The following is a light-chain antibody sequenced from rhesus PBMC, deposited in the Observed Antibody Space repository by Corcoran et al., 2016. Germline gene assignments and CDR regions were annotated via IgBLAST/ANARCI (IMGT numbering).Light chain of an antibody. CDR1: QGIRSY. V-gene: IGKV1-32*02. Sequence: DIQMSQSPSSLSASVGDRVTITCRASQGIRSYLNWYKQKTGKAPKLLIYDANSLASGVPSRFSGSGSGTEFTLTISSLQPEDVATYYCQQGNSNPLTFGGGTKVELK. CDR2: DAN. J-gene: IGKJ4*01. CDR3: QQGNSNPLT.